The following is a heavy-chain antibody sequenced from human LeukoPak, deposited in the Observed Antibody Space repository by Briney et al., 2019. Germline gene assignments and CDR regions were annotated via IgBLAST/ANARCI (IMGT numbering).Heavy chain of an antibody. CDR1: GGSISTSNYL. V-gene: IGHV4-39*01. Sequence: KTSETLSLTCSVSGGSISTSNYLWAWIRQPPGKGLEWIGSVYCGGSTQYNPALQSRVTISIDTSKNQFSLNLNSVTAADTAVYYCARHDRYFYDGSGHITLSFFDYWGQGTLVTVSS. D-gene: IGHD3-22*01. J-gene: IGHJ4*02. CDR3: ARHDRYFYDGSGHITLSFFDY. CDR2: VYCGGST.